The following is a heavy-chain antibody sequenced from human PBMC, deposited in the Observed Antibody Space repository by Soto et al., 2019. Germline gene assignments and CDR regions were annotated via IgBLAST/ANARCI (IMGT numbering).Heavy chain of an antibody. CDR3: ARAPRGNYGYPSYFDY. Sequence: SETLSLTCDVYGGSFSDYIWTWIRQTPGKGLEWIGYIYYSGSTYYNPSLKSRVTISVDTSKNQFSLKLSSVTAADTAVYYCARAPRGNYGYPSYFDYWGQGTLVTVSS. V-gene: IGHV4-34*01. D-gene: IGHD3-10*01. CDR2: IYYSGST. CDR1: GGSFSDYI. J-gene: IGHJ4*02.